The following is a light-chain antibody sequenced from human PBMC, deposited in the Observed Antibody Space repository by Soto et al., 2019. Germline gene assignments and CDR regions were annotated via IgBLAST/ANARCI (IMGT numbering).Light chain of an antibody. V-gene: IGLV2-14*01. CDR3: SSYTSSRTLV. CDR1: SSDVGGYNY. CDR2: EVS. Sequence: QSALTQPASVSGSPGQSITISCTGTSSDVGGYNYVSWYQQHPGKAPKLIIYEVSNRPSGVSNRFSGSKSGNTASLTISGLQGEDEADYYCSSYTSSRTLVFGGGTKITVL. J-gene: IGLJ2*01.